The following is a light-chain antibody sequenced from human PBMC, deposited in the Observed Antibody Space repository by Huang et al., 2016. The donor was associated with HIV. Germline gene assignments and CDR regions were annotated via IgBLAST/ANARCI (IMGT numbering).Light chain of an antibody. V-gene: IGKV1-27*01. CDR3: QKYNSALFT. CDR2: GAS. J-gene: IGKJ3*01. CDR1: QGIGSY. Sequence: IEMTQSPSSLSASVGDRVTITCRASQGIGSYLAWYQQKPGKVPNLLIFGASTLQTGVPPRFNGSGFGTDFTLTISSLQPEDVATYYCQKYNSALFTFGPGTKVDIK.